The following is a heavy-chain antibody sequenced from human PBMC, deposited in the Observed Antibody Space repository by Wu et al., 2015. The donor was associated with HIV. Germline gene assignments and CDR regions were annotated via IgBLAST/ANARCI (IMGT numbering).Heavy chain of an antibody. Sequence: QVQLVQSGAEVKKPGASVKVSCKASGYTFTGYYMHWVRQAPGQGLEWMGWINPNSGGTNYAQKFQGRVTMTRDTSISTAYMELSRLRSDDTAVYYCARGGVPGPLTGADALYIWGRRDEWSPSSS. CDR3: ARGGVPGPLTGADALYI. J-gene: IGHJ3*02. CDR2: INPNSGGT. V-gene: IGHV1-2*02. D-gene: IGHD7-27*01. CDR1: GYTFTGYY.